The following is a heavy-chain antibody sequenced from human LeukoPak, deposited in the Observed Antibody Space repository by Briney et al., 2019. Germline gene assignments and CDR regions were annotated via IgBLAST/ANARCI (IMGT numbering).Heavy chain of an antibody. CDR3: ASSLGGSFDY. CDR1: GGSISSYY. CDR2: IYYSGRT. J-gene: IGHJ4*02. Sequence: PSETLSLTCTVSGGSISSYYWSWIRQPPGKGLEWIGYIYYSGRTNYNPSLKSRVTISVDTSKNQFSLKLSSVTAADTAVYYCASSLGGSFDYWGQGTLVTVSS. D-gene: IGHD3-16*01. V-gene: IGHV4-59*01.